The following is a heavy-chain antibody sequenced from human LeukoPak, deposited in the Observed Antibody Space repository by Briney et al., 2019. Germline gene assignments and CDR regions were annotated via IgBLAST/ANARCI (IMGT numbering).Heavy chain of an antibody. CDR1: GFTFSSYA. CDR2: ISGSGGST. CDR3: AKDQNPQTGYCFDY. J-gene: IGHJ4*02. V-gene: IGHV3-23*01. Sequence: GGSLRLSCAASGFTFSSYAMSWVRQAPGKGLEWVSAISGSGGSTYYADSVKGRFTISRDNSKNTLHLQMNSLRAEDTAVYYCAKDQNPQTGYCFDYWGQGTLVTVSS. D-gene: IGHD1-14*01.